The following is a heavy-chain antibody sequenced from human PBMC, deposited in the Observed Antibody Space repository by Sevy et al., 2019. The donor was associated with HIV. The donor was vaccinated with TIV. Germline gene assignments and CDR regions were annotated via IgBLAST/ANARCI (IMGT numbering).Heavy chain of an antibody. CDR2: IYPGDSDT. CDR3: ARSCDSSGYYGAFDI. V-gene: IGHV5-51*01. CDR1: GYSFTSYW. D-gene: IGHD3-22*01. J-gene: IGHJ3*02. Sequence: GESLKISCKGSGYSFTSYWIGWVRQMPGKGLEWMGIIYPGDSDTRYSPSFQGQVTISADKSISTAYLQWSSLKASDTAMYYCARSCDSSGYYGAFDIWGQGTMVTVSS.